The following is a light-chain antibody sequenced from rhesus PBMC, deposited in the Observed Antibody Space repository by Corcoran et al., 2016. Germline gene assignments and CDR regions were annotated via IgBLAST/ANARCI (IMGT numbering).Light chain of an antibody. Sequence: DIQMTQSPSSLSASVGDTVTITCRASQGISSYLNWFQPKQGKAPKLLIYAATTLQSGVPSRFSGSGSGTDFTINIISLQAEDFATYYCQQYKRYPFTFGPGTKLDIK. CDR1: QGISSY. J-gene: IGKJ3*01. V-gene: IGKV1-28*02. CDR2: AAT. CDR3: QQYKRYPFT.